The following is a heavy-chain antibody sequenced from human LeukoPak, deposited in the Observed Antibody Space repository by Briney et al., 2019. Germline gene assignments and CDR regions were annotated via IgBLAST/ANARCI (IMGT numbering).Heavy chain of an antibody. Sequence: PGGSLRLSCAASGFTFSTYAMSWVRQAPGKGLEWVSGINWNGGSTGYADSVKGRFTISRDNAKNSLYLQMNSLRAEDTALYYCARVVRYYYDSSGYADYWGQGTLVTVSS. CDR2: INWNGGST. CDR3: ARVVRYYYDSSGYADY. J-gene: IGHJ4*02. V-gene: IGHV3-20*04. D-gene: IGHD3-22*01. CDR1: GFTFSTYA.